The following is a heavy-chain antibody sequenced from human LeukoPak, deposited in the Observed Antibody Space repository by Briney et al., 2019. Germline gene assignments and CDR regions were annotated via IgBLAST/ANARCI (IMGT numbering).Heavy chain of an antibody. D-gene: IGHD6-19*01. CDR1: GGSISDSY. V-gene: IGHV4-4*07. CDR2: IYSSGST. J-gene: IGHJ5*01. Sequence: PSETLSLTCTVSGGSISDSYWSWIRQPAGKGLEWIGRIYSSGSTNYNPSLKSRITMSVDTSKNQISLKLNSVTAADTAVYYCASYRSGWFDYWGQGTLVTVSS. CDR3: ASYRSGWFDY.